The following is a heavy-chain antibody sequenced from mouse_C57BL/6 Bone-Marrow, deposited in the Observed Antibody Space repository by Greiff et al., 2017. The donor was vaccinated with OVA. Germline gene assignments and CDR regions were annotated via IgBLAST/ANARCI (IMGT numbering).Heavy chain of an antibody. CDR2: INYDGSST. J-gene: IGHJ1*03. Sequence: DVMLVESEGGLVQPGSSMKLSCTASGFTFSDYYMAWVRQVPEKGLEWVANINYDGSSTYYLDSLKSRFIISRDNAKNILYLQMSSLKSEDTATYYCARGGWDWYFDVWGTGTTVIVFS. CDR1: GFTFSDYY. CDR3: ARGGWDWYFDV. D-gene: IGHD3-3*01. V-gene: IGHV5-16*01.